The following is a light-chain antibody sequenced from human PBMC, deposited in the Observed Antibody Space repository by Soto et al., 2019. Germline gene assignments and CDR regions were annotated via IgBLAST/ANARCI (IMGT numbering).Light chain of an antibody. Sequence: DIQMTQSPSSLSASVGDRVTITCRASQDITNYLAWFQQKPGKAPKSLIYTASSLQSGVPSRFRSTGYRSDFTLTIVSLHPEDFAPYYSQQYYSYPITFGQGTRLDIK. CDR3: QQYYSYPIT. CDR2: TAS. CDR1: QDITNY. V-gene: IGKV1-16*01. J-gene: IGKJ5*01.